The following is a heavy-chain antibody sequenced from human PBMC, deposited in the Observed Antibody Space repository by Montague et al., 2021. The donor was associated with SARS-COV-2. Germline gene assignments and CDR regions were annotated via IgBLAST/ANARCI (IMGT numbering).Heavy chain of an antibody. V-gene: IGHV4-34*01. J-gene: IGHJ3*02. CDR3: ARGQVTVFGVLVMLPAAGPLDS. CDR1: GGSFSGYY. D-gene: IGHD3-16*01. Sequence: SETLSLTCAVYGGSFSGYYWTWIRQAPGKGLVWIGEVDPRGSSSYNPSLQSRLTISVDRSKNQFSLRLTSVTAADTAVYYCARGQVTVFGVLVMLPAAGPLDSWGLGTKVTVSS. CDR2: VDPRGSS.